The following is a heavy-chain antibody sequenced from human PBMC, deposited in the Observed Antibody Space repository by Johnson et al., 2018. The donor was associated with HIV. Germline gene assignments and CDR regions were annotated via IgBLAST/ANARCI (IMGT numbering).Heavy chain of an antibody. CDR3: ARDQGLIVTDAFDI. D-gene: IGHD1-26*01. CDR2: IKQDGSEK. J-gene: IGHJ3*02. Sequence: VQLVESGGGLIQPGGSLRLSCAASGFTFSSYGMHWVRQAPGKGLAWVANIKQDGSEKYYVDSVKGRLTISRDNAKNSLYLQMNSLRAEDTAVYYCARDQGLIVTDAFDIWGQGTMVTVSS. CDR1: GFTFSSYG. V-gene: IGHV3-7*01.